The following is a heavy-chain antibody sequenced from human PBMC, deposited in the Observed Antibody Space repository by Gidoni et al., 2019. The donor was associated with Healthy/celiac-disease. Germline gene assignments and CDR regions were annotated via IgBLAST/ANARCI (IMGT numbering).Heavy chain of an antibody. J-gene: IGHJ4*02. CDR2: ISWNSGSI. CDR3: AKDITGSKQLGGY. CDR1: GFTFDDYA. D-gene: IGHD6-6*01. Sequence: EVQLVESGGGLVQPGRSLRLSCAASGFTFDDYAMHWVRQAPGKGLEWVSGISWNSGSIGYADSVKGRFTISRDNAKNSLYLQMNSLRAEDTALYYCAKDITGSKQLGGYWGQGTLVTVSS. V-gene: IGHV3-9*01.